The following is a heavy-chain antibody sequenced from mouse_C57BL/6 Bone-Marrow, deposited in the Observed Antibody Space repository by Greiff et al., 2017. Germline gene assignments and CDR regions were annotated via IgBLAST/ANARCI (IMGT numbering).Heavy chain of an antibody. CDR1: GYTFTSYG. Sequence: QVHVKQSGAELARPGASVKLSCKASGYTFTSYGISWVKQRTGQGLEWIGEIYPRSGNTYYNEKFKGKATLTADKSSSTAYMELRSLTAEDSAVYFCARPLLEAWFAYWGQGTLVTVSA. D-gene: IGHD2-10*01. V-gene: IGHV1-81*01. CDR2: IYPRSGNT. J-gene: IGHJ3*01. CDR3: ARPLLEAWFAY.